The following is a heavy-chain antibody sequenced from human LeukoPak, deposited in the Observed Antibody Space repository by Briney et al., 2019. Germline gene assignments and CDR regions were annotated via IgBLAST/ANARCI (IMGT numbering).Heavy chain of an antibody. Sequence: GGSLRLSCAASGFTFSSYAMSWVRQAPGKGLEWVSAISGSGGSTYYADSVKGRFTISRDNSKNTLYLQMNSLRAEDTAVYYCAKVKAYGDYDPDAFDIWGQGTMVTVSS. D-gene: IGHD4-17*01. CDR1: GFTFSSYA. V-gene: IGHV3-23*01. J-gene: IGHJ3*02. CDR2: ISGSGGST. CDR3: AKVKAYGDYDPDAFDI.